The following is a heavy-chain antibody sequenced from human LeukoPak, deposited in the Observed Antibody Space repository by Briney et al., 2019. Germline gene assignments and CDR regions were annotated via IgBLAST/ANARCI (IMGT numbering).Heavy chain of an antibody. CDR1: GGSISSYY. CDR2: IYYSGST. V-gene: IGHV4-59*08. D-gene: IGHD2-2*01. CDR3: ARGCSSTSCYSPSYYYYYGMDV. J-gene: IGHJ6*02. Sequence: SETLSLTCTVSGGSISSYYWSWIRQPPGKGLEWIGYIYYSGSTNYNPSLKSRVTISVDTSKNQFSLKLSSVTAADTAVYCCARGCSSTSCYSPSYYYYYGMDVWGQGTTVTVSS.